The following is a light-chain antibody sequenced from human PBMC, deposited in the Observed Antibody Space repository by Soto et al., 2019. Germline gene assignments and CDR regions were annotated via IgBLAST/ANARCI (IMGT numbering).Light chain of an antibody. V-gene: IGKV4-1*01. Sequence: DIVMTQSPDSLAVSLGERATINCKSSQSVLYSSNNKNYLAWYQQKPGQPPKALIYWASTRESGVPDRFSGSGSGTDFTLTISSLQAEDVAVYYCQQYYTTPWTLGQGTKVEIK. J-gene: IGKJ1*01. CDR1: QSVLYSSNNKNY. CDR2: WAS. CDR3: QQYYTTPWT.